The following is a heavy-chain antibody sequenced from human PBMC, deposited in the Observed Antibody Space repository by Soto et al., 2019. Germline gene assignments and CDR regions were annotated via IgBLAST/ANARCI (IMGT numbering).Heavy chain of an antibody. CDR1: CYSISSSYY. D-gene: IGHD5-18*01. J-gene: IGHJ4*02. Sequence: SETLSLTCAVSCYSISSSYYWGWIRQPPGKGLEWIGSIYHSGSTYYNPSLKSRVTISVDTSKNQFSLKLSSVTAADTAVYYCARDPRGYSYGYFDYWGQGTLVTVSS. CDR3: ARDPRGYSYGYFDY. CDR2: IYHSGST. V-gene: IGHV4-38-2*02.